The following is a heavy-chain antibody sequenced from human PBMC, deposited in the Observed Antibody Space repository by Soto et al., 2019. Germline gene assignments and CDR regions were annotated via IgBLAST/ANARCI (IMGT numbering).Heavy chain of an antibody. CDR1: GFTFSSYS. V-gene: IGHV3-21*01. D-gene: IGHD6-19*01. CDR3: ARAGPPPGIAVAGPFDI. Sequence: EVQLVESGGGLVKPGGSLRLSCAASGFTFSSYSMNWVRQAPGKGLEWVSSISSSSSYIYYADSVKGRFTISRDNAKNSLYLQMNSLRAEDTAVYYCARAGPPPGIAVAGPFDIWGQGTMVTVSS. J-gene: IGHJ3*02. CDR2: ISSSSSYI.